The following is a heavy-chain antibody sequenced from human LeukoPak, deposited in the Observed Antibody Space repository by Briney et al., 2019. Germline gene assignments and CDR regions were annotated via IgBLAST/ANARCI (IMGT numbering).Heavy chain of an antibody. J-gene: IGHJ3*02. V-gene: IGHV1-18*01. Sequence: ASVKVSCKASGYTFTSYGISWVRQAPGQGLEWMGWISAYNGNTNYAQKLQGRVTMTTDISTSTAYMELRSLRSDDTAVYYCARVVSSWYSGGAFDIWGQGTMVTVSS. D-gene: IGHD6-13*01. CDR2: ISAYNGNT. CDR1: GYTFTSYG. CDR3: ARVVSSWYSGGAFDI.